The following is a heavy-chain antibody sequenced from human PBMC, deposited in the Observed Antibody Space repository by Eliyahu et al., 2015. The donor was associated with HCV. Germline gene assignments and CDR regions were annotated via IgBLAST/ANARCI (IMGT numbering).Heavy chain of an antibody. V-gene: IGHV1-8*01. J-gene: IGHJ4*02. D-gene: IGHD3-22*01. CDR3: ARGVI. CDR2: MNPNSGDT. CDR1: GYTFTTFD. Sequence: QVQLVQSGAEVKKPGASVXVSCKASGYTFTTFDINWVRQTTGQGLEWVGSMNPNSGDTDYSQKLQGRVTLTRDTSISTAYMELSGLRFDDTAVYYCARGVIWGQGTLVTVSS.